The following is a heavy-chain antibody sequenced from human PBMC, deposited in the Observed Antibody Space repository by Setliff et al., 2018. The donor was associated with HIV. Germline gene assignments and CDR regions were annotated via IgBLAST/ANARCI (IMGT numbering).Heavy chain of an antibody. CDR3: ARDACTSIEESGDAYTWIDS. J-gene: IGHJ5*01. D-gene: IGHD2-21*02. CDR2: IFVAGGT. CDR1: GGSLSDTHW. V-gene: IGHV4-4*07. Sequence: SETLSLTCTVSGGSLSDTHWWTWIRQPAGRGPQWIGRIFVAGGTKYNPSLKTRVTISLNASKNQFSLTLTAVTAADTAVYYCARDACTSIEESGDAYTWIDSWGQGTLVTVSS.